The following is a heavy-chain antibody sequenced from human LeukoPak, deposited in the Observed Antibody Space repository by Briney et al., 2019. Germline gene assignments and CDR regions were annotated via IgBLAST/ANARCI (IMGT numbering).Heavy chain of an antibody. CDR1: GASISRGSSY. D-gene: IGHD1-26*01. V-gene: IGHV4-61*02. CDR2: LYTSGST. Sequence: SETLSLTCTVSGASISRGSSYWTWIRQPAGKGLEWIGRLYTSGSTDYNPSLKSRVTISVDTSKNLFSLKLSSVTAEDTAVYYCAKDGEQWTSYFDYWGQGTLVTVSS. CDR3: AKDGEQWTSYFDY. J-gene: IGHJ4*02.